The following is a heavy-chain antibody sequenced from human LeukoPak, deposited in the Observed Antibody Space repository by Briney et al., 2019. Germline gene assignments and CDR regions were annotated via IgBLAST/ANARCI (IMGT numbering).Heavy chain of an antibody. CDR1: GFTLSSYA. CDR3: ARTQLWLRLGGTDY. CDR2: ISYDGSNK. V-gene: IGHV3-30-3*01. J-gene: IGHJ4*02. D-gene: IGHD5-18*01. Sequence: GRSLRLSCAASGFTLSSYAMHWVGQAPGKGLEWVAVISYDGSNKYYADSVKGRFTISRDNSKNTLYLQMNSLRAEDTAVYYCARTQLWLRLGGTDYWGQATLVTVSS.